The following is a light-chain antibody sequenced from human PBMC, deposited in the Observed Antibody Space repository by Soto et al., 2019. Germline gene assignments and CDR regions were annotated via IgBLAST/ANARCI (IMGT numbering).Light chain of an antibody. J-gene: IGKJ3*01. V-gene: IGKV1-39*01. CDR1: QRLFSF. CDR3: AEYYSPPFT. CDR2: TAY. Sequence: DIQMTQSPSSLSASVGDSVTLTCRASQRLFSFLNWYQQAPGRAPKLLISTAYKLQSGVPSRFSGSESGTEFTLTISSLQTEGFEIYFCAEYYSPPFTFGPGTKVDVK.